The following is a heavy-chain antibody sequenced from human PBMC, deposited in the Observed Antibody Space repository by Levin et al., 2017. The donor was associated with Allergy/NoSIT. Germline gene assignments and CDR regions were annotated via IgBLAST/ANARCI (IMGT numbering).Heavy chain of an antibody. D-gene: IGHD2-8*01. CDR2: ISSNGDSP. V-gene: IGHV3-64D*06. CDR1: GFTFSDYT. CDR3: ARGKYCTSSSCYTKPRSSLDV. J-gene: IGHJ6*02. Sequence: GGSLRLSCSASGFTFSDYTMHWVRQAPGKGLEYVSDISSNGDSPYYADSVKGRFTISRDNSKNTLYLQMSSLRAEDTAVYYCARGKYCTSSSCYTKPRSSLDVWGRGTTATVSS.